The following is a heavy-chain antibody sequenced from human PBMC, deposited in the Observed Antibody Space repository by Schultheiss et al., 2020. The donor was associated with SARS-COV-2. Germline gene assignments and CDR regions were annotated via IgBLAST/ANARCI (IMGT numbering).Heavy chain of an antibody. J-gene: IGHJ6*02. CDR3: ARDAWHRYYYYGMDV. CDR1: GFTFSSYW. CDR2: ISGSGGST. V-gene: IGHV3-23*01. Sequence: GGSLRLSCAASGFTFSSYWMHWVRQAPGKGLVWVSGISGSGGSTYYADSVKGRFTIPRDNSKNTLYLQMNSLRAEDTAVYYCARDAWHRYYYYGMDVWGQGTTVTVSS.